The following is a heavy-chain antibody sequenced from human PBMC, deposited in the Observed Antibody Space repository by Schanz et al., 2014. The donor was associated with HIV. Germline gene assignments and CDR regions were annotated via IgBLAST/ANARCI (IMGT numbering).Heavy chain of an antibody. CDR2: IHEGGSDT. CDR3: GGHGGFSY. J-gene: IGHJ4*02. Sequence: ESQLVESGGGLVQPGGSLRLSCVASGFTFTNNWMNWIRQAPGKGLEWVANIHEGGSDTHYVDSVKGRFTISRDNAKNAVYLQMNSLRVEDTAVYYCGGHGGFSYWGQGTRVAVSP. V-gene: IGHV3-7*03. D-gene: IGHD6-25*01. CDR1: GFTFTNNW.